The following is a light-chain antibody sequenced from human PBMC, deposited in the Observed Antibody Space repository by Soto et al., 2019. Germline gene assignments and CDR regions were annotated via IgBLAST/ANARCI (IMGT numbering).Light chain of an antibody. CDR3: QQYGSSPWT. Sequence: EIVLTQSPGTLSLSPRERATLSCRASQSVSSSYLAWYQQKPGQAPRPLIYGASSRAIGIPDRFSGSGSGTDFTLTISRLEPEDFAVYYCQQYGSSPWTFGQGTKWISN. V-gene: IGKV3-20*01. CDR1: QSVSSSY. CDR2: GAS. J-gene: IGKJ1*01.